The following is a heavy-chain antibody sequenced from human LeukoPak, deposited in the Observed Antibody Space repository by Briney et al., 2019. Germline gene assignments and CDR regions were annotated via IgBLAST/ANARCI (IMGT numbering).Heavy chain of an antibody. CDR2: IDGRRT. Sequence: TGGSLRLSCAASGFTFSNAWMSWVRQAPGKGLEWVSAIDGRRTYYEDSVKGRFTISRDNSKNTLYLQMNRLRVEDTAVYYCAREVDGCSVADLWGRGTLVTVSS. CDR3: AREVDGCSVADL. D-gene: IGHD5-24*01. J-gene: IGHJ2*01. CDR1: GFTFSNAW. V-gene: IGHV3-53*01.